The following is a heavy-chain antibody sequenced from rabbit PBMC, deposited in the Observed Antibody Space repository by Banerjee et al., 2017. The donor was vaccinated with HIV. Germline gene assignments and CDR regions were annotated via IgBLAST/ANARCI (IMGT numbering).Heavy chain of an antibody. CDR3: ARGWGSGFDL. D-gene: IGHD4-1*01. V-gene: IGHV1S17*01. J-gene: IGHJ4*01. CDR2: ISSGGSA. CDR1: GFSLSSYN. Sequence: QEQLEESGGGLVQPGGSLTLSCKASGFSLSSYNMGWVRQAPGKGLEWIGFISSGGSAYYASWVNGRFTISRTSTTVDLQMNSLTAADTATYFCARGWGSGFDLWGPGTL.